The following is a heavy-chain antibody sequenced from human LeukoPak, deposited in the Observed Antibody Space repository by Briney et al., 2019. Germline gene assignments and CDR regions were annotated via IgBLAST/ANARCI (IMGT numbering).Heavy chain of an antibody. CDR1: GYTFTSYG. V-gene: IGHV1-18*01. CDR3: ARGKIFYGSGSYPDY. CDR2: ISAYNGNT. J-gene: IGHJ4*02. D-gene: IGHD3-10*01. Sequence: ASVKVSCKASGYTFTSYGISWVRQAPGQGLEWMGWISAYNGNTNYAQKLQGRVTMTTDTSTSTAYMELRSLRSDDTAMYYCARGKIFYGSGSYPDYWGQGTLVTVSS.